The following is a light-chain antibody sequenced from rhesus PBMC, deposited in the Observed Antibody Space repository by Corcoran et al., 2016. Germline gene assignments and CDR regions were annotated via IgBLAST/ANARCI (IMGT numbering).Light chain of an antibody. J-gene: IGKJ2*01. Sequence: DIQMTQSPSSLSVSVGVRVTITFRASENANNHLHWYQQKPGKATKPLIYAASTLQSGVPSRFSGSGSGTNYTITISGLEAEDVASYDCQQGYGTPYSFGQRTKVEIK. CDR2: AAS. CDR1: ENANNH. V-gene: IGKV1-74*01. CDR3: QQGYGTPYS.